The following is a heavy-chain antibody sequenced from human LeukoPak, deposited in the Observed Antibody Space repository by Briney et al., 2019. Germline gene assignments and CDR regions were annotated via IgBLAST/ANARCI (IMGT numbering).Heavy chain of an antibody. J-gene: IGHJ5*02. Sequence: PSETLSLTCAVYGGSFSGYYWSWIRQPPGKGLEWIGEINHSGSTNYNPSLRSRVTISVDTSKNQFSLKLSSVTAADTAVYYCAGCPKQQLVSGWFDPWGQGTLVTVSS. CDR1: GGSFSGYY. CDR3: AGCPKQQLVSGWFDP. V-gene: IGHV4-34*01. CDR2: INHSGST. D-gene: IGHD6-13*01.